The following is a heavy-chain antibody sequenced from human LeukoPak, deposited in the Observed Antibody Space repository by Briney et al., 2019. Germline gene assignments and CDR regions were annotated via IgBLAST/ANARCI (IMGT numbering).Heavy chain of an antibody. D-gene: IGHD3-10*01. CDR3: ARSVRYYGSGSYHY. CDR2: INPNSGGT. Sequence: ASVTVSCKASGYTFTGYYMHWVRQAPGQGLEWMGWINPNSGGTNYAQKFQGRVTMTRDTSISTAYMELSRLRSDDTAVYYCARSVRYYGSGSYHYGGQGTLVTVSS. CDR1: GYTFTGYY. V-gene: IGHV1-2*02. J-gene: IGHJ4*02.